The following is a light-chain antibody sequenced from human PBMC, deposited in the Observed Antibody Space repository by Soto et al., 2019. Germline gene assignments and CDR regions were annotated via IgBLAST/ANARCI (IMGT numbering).Light chain of an antibody. J-gene: IGKJ4*01. V-gene: IGKV1-12*01. CDR2: AAS. Sequence: DIQMTRSPSSLSASVGDRVTSTCRASQGIGSWIAWYQQKSGKGPKLLIYAASSLQAYVPSRFSGSGSGTNFTLTISSLQPEDFATYYCQQGNSFPLTFGGGTKVDIK. CDR1: QGIGSW. CDR3: QQGNSFPLT.